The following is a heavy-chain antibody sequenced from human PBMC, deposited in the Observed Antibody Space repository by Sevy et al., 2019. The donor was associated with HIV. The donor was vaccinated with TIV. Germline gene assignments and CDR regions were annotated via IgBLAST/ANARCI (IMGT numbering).Heavy chain of an antibody. CDR2: ISYDGSNK. D-gene: IGHD5-12*01. CDR3: AKEGLATALDY. J-gene: IGHJ4*02. CDR1: GLTFSTYG. Sequence: GGSLRLSCAASGLTFSTYGMHWVRQAPGKGLEWVAVISYDGSNKYYADSVKGRFTISRDNSKNTLYLQMNSLRAEDTAVYYCAKEGLATALDYWGQGTLVTVSS. V-gene: IGHV3-30*18.